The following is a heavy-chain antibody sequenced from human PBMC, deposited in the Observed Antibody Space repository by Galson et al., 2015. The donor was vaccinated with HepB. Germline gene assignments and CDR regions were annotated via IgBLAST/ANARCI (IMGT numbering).Heavy chain of an antibody. CDR3: GRSGTPIDY. Sequence: SLRLSCAASGFIFSSYGMHWVRQAPGKGLEWVAVILDDGSDKYHADSVKGRFTISRDNSKNTLYLQMNSLRAEDTAVYYCGRSGTPIDYWGQGTLVTVSS. CDR1: GFIFSSYG. D-gene: IGHD1-26*01. V-gene: IGHV3-30*03. J-gene: IGHJ4*02. CDR2: ILDDGSDK.